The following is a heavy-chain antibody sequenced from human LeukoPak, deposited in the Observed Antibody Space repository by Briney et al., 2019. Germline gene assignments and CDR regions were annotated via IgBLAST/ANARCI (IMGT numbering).Heavy chain of an antibody. J-gene: IGHJ4*02. Sequence: PPGGSLKLSCAASGFTFSSYAMSWVRQAPGKGLEWVSGISGSGDNTYYADSVKGRFTISRDNSKNTLYVQVNSLGTEDTAAYYCARGDYGDDSPFDYWGQGTLVTVSS. D-gene: IGHD4-17*01. CDR1: GFTFSSYA. CDR2: ISGSGDNT. V-gene: IGHV3-23*01. CDR3: ARGDYGDDSPFDY.